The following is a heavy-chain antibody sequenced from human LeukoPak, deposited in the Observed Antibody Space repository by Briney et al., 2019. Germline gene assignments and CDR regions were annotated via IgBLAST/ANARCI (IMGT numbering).Heavy chain of an antibody. J-gene: IGHJ4*02. CDR3: ARGKRYCSSTSCFYYFDY. CDR2: IYYSGST. Sequence: SETLSLTCTVSGGSISSSSYYWGWIRQPPGKGLEWIGSIYYSGSTYYNPSLKSRVTISVDTSKNQFSLKLSSVTAADTAVYYCARGKRYCSSTSCFYYFDYWGQGTLVTVSS. D-gene: IGHD2-2*01. V-gene: IGHV4-39*07. CDR1: GGSISSSSYY.